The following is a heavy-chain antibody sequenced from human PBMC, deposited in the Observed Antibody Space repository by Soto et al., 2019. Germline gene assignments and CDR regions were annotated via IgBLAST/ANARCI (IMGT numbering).Heavy chain of an antibody. D-gene: IGHD3-3*01. CDR3: AAQYDFWSGYSLDY. Sequence: GGSLRLSCAASGFTFSDYYMSWIRQAPGKGLEWVSYISSSGSTIYYADSVKGRFTISRDNAKNSLYLQMNSLRAEDTAVYYCAAQYDFWSGYSLDYWGQGTLVTVSS. V-gene: IGHV3-11*01. CDR1: GFTFSDYY. J-gene: IGHJ4*02. CDR2: ISSSGSTI.